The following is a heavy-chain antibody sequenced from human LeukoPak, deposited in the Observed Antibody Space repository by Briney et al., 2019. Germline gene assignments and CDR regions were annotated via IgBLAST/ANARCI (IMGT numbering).Heavy chain of an antibody. CDR2: IYSGGST. V-gene: IGHV3-66*02. D-gene: IGHD1-26*01. J-gene: IGHJ4*02. CDR1: GFTVSSNY. CDR3: ARDRSGSSDY. Sequence: GGSLRLSCAASGFTVSSNYMSWVRQAPGKGLEWVSVIYSGGSTYYADYVKGRCTISRDNSKNTLYLQMNSLRAEDTAVYYCARDRSGSSDYWGQGTLVTVSS.